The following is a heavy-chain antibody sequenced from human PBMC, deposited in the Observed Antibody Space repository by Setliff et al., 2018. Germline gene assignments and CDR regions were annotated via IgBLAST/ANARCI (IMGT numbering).Heavy chain of an antibody. CDR3: AGGRRYDYGWDFDY. V-gene: IGHV4-4*07. Sequence: PSETLSLTCTVSGGSISNYYWSWIRQPAGKGLEWIGRIYTSGSTYYNPSLKSRVTMSVDTSKNQFSPKLTSVTAADTAVYYCAGGRRYDYGWDFDYWGQGTLVTVSS. CDR1: GGSISNYY. CDR2: IYTSGST. D-gene: IGHD4-17*01. J-gene: IGHJ4*02.